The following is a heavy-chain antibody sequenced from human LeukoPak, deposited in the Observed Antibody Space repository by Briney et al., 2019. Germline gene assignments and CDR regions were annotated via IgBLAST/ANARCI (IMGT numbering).Heavy chain of an antibody. J-gene: IGHJ5*02. V-gene: IGHV1-3*01. CDR3: ARFSPFAGWFDP. CDR1: GYTFTSYA. CDR2: INAGNGNT. Sequence: GASVKVSCKASGYTFTSYAMHWVRQAPGQGLGWMGWINAGNGNTKYSQKFQGRVTITRDTSASTAYMELSSLRSEDTAVYYCARFSPFAGWFDPWGQGTLVTVSS.